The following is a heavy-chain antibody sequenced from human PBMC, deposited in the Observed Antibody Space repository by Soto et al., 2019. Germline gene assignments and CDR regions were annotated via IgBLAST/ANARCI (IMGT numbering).Heavy chain of an antibody. CDR2: IRPYNGDT. J-gene: IGHJ6*03. D-gene: IGHD1-26*01. Sequence: QAQLVQSGSEVKRPGASVKVSCKASGYSFSSYGIVWVRQAPGQGLEWMGWIRPYNGDTNSAQKFQGRVTLTTDTSTSTAYMELRSLRYDYTAVYYCARRAEDHYFYYMGVWGKGTTVTVSS. CDR3: ARRAEDHYFYYMGV. CDR1: GYSFSSYG. V-gene: IGHV1-18*01.